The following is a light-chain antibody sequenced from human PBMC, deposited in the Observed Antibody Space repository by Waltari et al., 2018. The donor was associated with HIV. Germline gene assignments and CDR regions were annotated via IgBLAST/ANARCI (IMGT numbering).Light chain of an antibody. J-gene: IGLJ2*01. CDR1: SPNIGSNY. CDR2: RNN. Sequence: QSVLTQPPSASGTPGQRVTISCSGSSPNIGSNYVSWYQQRPGTAPKLLIYRNNQRPSGVPDRFSGSKSGTSASLAISGLRSEDEADYYCAAWDDSLSGVVFGGGTKLTVL. V-gene: IGLV1-47*01. CDR3: AAWDDSLSGVV.